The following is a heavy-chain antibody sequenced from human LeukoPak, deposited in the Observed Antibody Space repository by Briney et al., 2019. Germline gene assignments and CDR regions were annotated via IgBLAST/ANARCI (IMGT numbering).Heavy chain of an antibody. CDR3: ARDIYYDSSGYYFNWFDP. CDR2: IYYSGST. Sequence: SETLSLTCTVSGGSISSGDYYWSWIRQPPGKGLEWIVYIYYSGSTYYNPSLKSRFTISVDTSKNQFSLKLSSVTAADTAVYYCARDIYYDSSGYYFNWFDPWGQGTLVTVSS. V-gene: IGHV4-30-4*08. D-gene: IGHD3-22*01. CDR1: GGSISSGDYY. J-gene: IGHJ5*02.